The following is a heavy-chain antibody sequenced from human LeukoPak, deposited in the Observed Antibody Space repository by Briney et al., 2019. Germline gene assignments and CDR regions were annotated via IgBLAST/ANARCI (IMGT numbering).Heavy chain of an antibody. CDR2: ISYDGSNT. D-gene: IGHD6-19*01. CDR3: AKDPHSSGWYFTAFDY. CDR1: GFTFSNYG. Sequence: GRSLRLSCAASGFTFSNYGMHWVRQAPGKGLEWVAVISYDGSNTFYADSVKGRFTISRDNSKNTLYLQVNSLRAEDKAVYYCAKDPHSSGWYFTAFDYWGQGTLVTVSS. J-gene: IGHJ4*02. V-gene: IGHV3-30*18.